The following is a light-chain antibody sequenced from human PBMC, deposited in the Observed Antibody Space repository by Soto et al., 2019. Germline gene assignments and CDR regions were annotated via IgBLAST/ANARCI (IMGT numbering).Light chain of an antibody. J-gene: IGKJ5*01. CDR1: QSVGSS. V-gene: IGKV3-20*01. CDR3: QQYDNSPIT. Sequence: EIVLTQSPATLSLSPGERATLSCRASQSVGSSLAWYQQKLGQAPRLLIYAASDRATGIPGRFSGTGSETDFTLTISRLEPEDFAVYYCQQYDNSPITFGQGTRLEIK. CDR2: AAS.